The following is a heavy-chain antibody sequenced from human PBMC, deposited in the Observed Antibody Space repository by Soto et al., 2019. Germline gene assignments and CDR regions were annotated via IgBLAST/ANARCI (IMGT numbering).Heavy chain of an antibody. Sequence: VQLVESGGGQVKPGGSLRLSCAASGFTFSSYTINWVRLGPGKGLEWVASVSTRSSLIYYADSVKGRFTISRDNAKNSAYLQMNSLRAEDTAVYYCATLARGGPVTLPPDAWGQGTLVTVSS. CDR1: GFTFSSYT. J-gene: IGHJ5*02. D-gene: IGHD3-10*01. V-gene: IGHV3-21*01. CDR2: VSTRSSLI. CDR3: ATLARGGPVTLPPDA.